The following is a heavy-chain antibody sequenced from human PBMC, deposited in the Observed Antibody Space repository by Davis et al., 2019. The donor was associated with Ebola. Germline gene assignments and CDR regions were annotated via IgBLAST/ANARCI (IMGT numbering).Heavy chain of an antibody. CDR3: ARHILQSWFDP. CDR2: IYYSGST. D-gene: IGHD2-2*02. CDR1: GGSISSGDYY. Sequence: MPSETLSLTCTVSGGSISSGDYYWSWIRQPPGKVLEWIGYIYYSGSTNYNPSLKSRVTISVDTSKNQFSLKLSSVTAADTAVYYCARHILQSWFDPWGQGTLVTVSS. J-gene: IGHJ5*02. V-gene: IGHV4-30-4*01.